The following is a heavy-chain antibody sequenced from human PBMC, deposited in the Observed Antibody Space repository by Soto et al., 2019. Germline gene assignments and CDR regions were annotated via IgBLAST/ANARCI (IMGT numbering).Heavy chain of an antibody. Sequence: ASVNVSCKASGYTFTGYYMHWVRQAPGQGLEWMGWINPNSGGTNYAQKFQGWVTMTRDTSISTAYMELSRLRSDDTAVYYCARDVGAFGQLVIASNNWFDPWGQGTLVTVSS. CDR1: GYTFTGYY. V-gene: IGHV1-2*04. J-gene: IGHJ5*02. CDR2: INPNSGGT. CDR3: ARDVGAFGQLVIASNNWFDP. D-gene: IGHD6-6*01.